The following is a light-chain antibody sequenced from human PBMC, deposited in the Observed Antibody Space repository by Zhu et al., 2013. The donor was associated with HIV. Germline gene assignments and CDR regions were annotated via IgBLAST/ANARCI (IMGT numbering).Light chain of an antibody. CDR3: QQYGGSVFT. Sequence: EIVLTQSPGTLSLSPGERATLSCRANQSINYLAWYQQKPGQAPRLLIYATSTRATGIPDRFSGSGSGTDFSLFISRLEPEDFAVYFCQQYGGSVFTFGQGTRLEIK. J-gene: IGKJ2*01. V-gene: IGKV3-20*01. CDR2: ATS. CDR1: QSINY.